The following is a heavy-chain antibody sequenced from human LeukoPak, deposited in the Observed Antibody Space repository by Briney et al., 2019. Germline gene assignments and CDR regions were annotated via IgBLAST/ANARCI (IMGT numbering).Heavy chain of an antibody. CDR3: ARGVGYCSNSRCSPGYYMDV. Sequence: PGGSLRLSCAASESTFSSYGMNWVRQAPGKGLEWVSRISSSGTYTDYTDSVKGRFTISRDNAKNSLYLQMNSLRAEDTALYFCARGVGYCSNSRCSPGYYMDVWGQGTTVTVFS. CDR1: ESTFSSYG. V-gene: IGHV3-21*01. D-gene: IGHD2-15*01. CDR2: ISSSGTYT. J-gene: IGHJ6*03.